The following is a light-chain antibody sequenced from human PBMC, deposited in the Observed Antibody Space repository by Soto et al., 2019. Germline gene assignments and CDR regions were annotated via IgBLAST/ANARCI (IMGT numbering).Light chain of an antibody. Sequence: DIQMTQSPSSLSVSVGDSVTITCQASQGIGSSLNWYQQKPGEAPKILIYDASNLEKGVPSRFSGTASGTDFTFTISPQQTEDIATYFCHQYHHLPQSFGQGTKLEI. J-gene: IGKJ2*03. CDR2: DAS. CDR1: QGIGSS. V-gene: IGKV1-33*01. CDR3: HQYHHLPQS.